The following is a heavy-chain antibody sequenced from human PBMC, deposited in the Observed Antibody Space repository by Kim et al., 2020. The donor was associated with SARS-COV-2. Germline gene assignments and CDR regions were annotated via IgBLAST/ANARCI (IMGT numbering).Heavy chain of an antibody. J-gene: IGHJ4*02. V-gene: IGHV3-74*01. CDR3: ARDLYSDY. Sequence: DGSNTYYADSVKGRFTIYRDNAKNTVYLQMNSLRAEDTAVYYCARDLYSDYWGQGTLVTVSS. CDR2: DGSNT.